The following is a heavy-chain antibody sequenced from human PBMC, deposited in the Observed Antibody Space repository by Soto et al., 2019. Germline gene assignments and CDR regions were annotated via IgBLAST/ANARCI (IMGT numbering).Heavy chain of an antibody. CDR3: AKSRMPYYASCLGY. J-gene: IGHJ4*02. CDR1: GFTFSSYG. D-gene: IGHD3-10*01. Sequence: GGSLRLSCAASGFTFSSYGMHWVRQAPVKGLEWMAVVSHDGSNEHYADSVKGRFTISRDNSKNTLYLQMNSLRPEDTAVYYCAKSRMPYYASCLGYWGQGTLVTVS. CDR2: VSHDGSNE. V-gene: IGHV3-30*18.